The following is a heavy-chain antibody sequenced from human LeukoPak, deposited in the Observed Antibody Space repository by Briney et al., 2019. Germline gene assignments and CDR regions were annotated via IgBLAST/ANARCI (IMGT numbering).Heavy chain of an antibody. J-gene: IGHJ4*02. CDR2: IYNSGST. CDR3: ARGRNDFDY. D-gene: IGHD1-1*01. Sequence: SSETLSLTCSVSGGSISIYYWSWIRQPPGKGLEWIGNIYNSGSTNYNPSLKSRVTISLDTSKNQFSLRLTSVTAADTAVYYCARGRNDFDYWGQGTLVTVSS. CDR1: GGSISIYY. V-gene: IGHV4-59*01.